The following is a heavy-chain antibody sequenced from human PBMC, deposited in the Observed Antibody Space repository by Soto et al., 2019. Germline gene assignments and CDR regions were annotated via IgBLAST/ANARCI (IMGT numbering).Heavy chain of an antibody. Sequence: PGGSLRLSCAATGFTVSRSMSWVRQAPGRGLECVSFIYDDGNTYYTDSVKGRFTISRDISKNTLYLQMDSLRVEDTAVYFCARAASGPFYYCGQGT. J-gene: IGHJ4*02. CDR3: ARAASGPFYY. CDR2: IYDDGNT. D-gene: IGHD6-25*01. CDR1: GFTVSRS. V-gene: IGHV3-53*01.